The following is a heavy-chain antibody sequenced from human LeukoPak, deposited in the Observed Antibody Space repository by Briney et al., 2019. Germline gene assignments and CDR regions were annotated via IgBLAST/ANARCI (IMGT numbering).Heavy chain of an antibody. J-gene: IGHJ4*02. CDR2: IIPIFGTA. Sequence: SVKVSCKASGGTFSSYAISWVRQAPGQGLEWMGGIIPIFGTANYAQKFQGRVTITTDESTSTAYMELSSLRSEDTAVYYCARVADSSGYHSGDWGQGTLVTASS. CDR1: GGTFSSYA. CDR3: ARVADSSGYHSGD. V-gene: IGHV1-69*05. D-gene: IGHD3-22*01.